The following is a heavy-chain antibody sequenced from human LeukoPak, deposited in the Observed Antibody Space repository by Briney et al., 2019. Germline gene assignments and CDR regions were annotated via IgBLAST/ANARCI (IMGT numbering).Heavy chain of an antibody. J-gene: IGHJ5*02. CDR1: GFTFSSYG. CDR2: ISYDGSNK. V-gene: IGHV3-30*18. CDR3: AKDRRLGVRGVIT. Sequence: GGSLRLSCAASGFTFSSYGMHWVRQAPGKGLEWVAVISYDGSNKYYADSVKGRFTISRDNSKNTLYLQMNSLRAEDTAVYYCAKDRRLGVRGVITWGQGTLVTVSS. D-gene: IGHD3-10*01.